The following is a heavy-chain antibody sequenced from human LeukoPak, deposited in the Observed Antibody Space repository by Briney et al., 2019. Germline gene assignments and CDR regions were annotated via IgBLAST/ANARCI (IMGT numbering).Heavy chain of an antibody. J-gene: IGHJ4*02. Sequence: GGSLRLSCAASGFTFSSYGMHWVRQAPGKGLEWVAVIWYDGGNKYYADSVKGRFTIPRDNSKNTLYLQMNSLRAEDTAVYYCARDIGYYYDSSGPADYWGQGTLVTVSS. V-gene: IGHV3-33*01. D-gene: IGHD3-22*01. CDR2: IWYDGGNK. CDR1: GFTFSSYG. CDR3: ARDIGYYYDSSGPADY.